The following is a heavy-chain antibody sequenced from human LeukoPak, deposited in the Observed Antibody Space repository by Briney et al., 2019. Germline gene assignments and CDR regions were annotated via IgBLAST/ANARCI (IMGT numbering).Heavy chain of an antibody. D-gene: IGHD4-23*01. CDR2: IIPIPGIA. CDR3: ASTTTYYGGNSGGLFDY. CDR1: GGTFSSYA. Sequence: SVKVSCKASGGTFSSYAISWVRQAPGQGLEWMGRIIPIPGIANYAQKFQGRVTITADKSTSTAYMELSSLRSEDTAVYYCASTTTYYGGNSGGLFDYWGQGTLVTVSS. J-gene: IGHJ4*02. V-gene: IGHV1-69*04.